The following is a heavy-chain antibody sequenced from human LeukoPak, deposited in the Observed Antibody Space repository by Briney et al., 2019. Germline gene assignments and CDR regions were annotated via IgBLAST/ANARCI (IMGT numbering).Heavy chain of an antibody. J-gene: IGHJ6*03. D-gene: IGHD3-22*01. CDR1: GYSISSGYY. CDR2: IYHSGST. Sequence: SETLSLTCTVSGYSISSGYYWGWIRQPPGKGLEWIGSIYHSGSTYYNPSLKSRATISVDTSKNQFSLKLSSVTAADTAVYYCASSSIVVSNYYYYYYMDVWGKGTTVTVSS. CDR3: ASSSIVVSNYYYYYYMDV. V-gene: IGHV4-38-2*02.